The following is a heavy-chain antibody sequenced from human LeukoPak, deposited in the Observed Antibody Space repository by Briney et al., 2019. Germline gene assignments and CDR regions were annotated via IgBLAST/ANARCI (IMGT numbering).Heavy chain of an antibody. CDR1: GFTFSSYG. V-gene: IGHV3-23*01. D-gene: IGHD4-17*01. J-gene: IGHJ4*02. CDR3: AKDDSTVTTFFH. Sequence: GGSLRLSCAASGFTFSSYGMSWVRQAPGKGLEWVSAISGSGGSTYYADSVKGRFTISRGNSKNTLYLQMNSLRAEDTAVYYCAKDDSTVTTFFHWGQGTLVTVSS. CDR2: ISGSGGST.